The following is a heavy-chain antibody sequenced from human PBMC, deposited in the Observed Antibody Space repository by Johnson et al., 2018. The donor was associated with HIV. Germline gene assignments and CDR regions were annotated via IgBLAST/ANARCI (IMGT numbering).Heavy chain of an antibody. D-gene: IGHD1-26*01. V-gene: IGHV3-30*19. Sequence: QVQLVESGGGVVQPGGSLRLSCAASGFTFSSYGMHWVRQAPGKGLEWVALVSYDGSVKYYADSVKGRFIISRDNSKNTLYLQMNSLRPEDTAVYYCARDSGQGWELLTDAFDIWGQGTMVTVFS. CDR3: ARDSGQGWELLTDAFDI. CDR1: GFTFSSYG. CDR2: VSYDGSVK. J-gene: IGHJ3*02.